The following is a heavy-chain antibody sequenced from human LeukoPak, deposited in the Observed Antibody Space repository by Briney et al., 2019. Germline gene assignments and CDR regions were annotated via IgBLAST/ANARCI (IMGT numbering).Heavy chain of an antibody. V-gene: IGHV1-18*01. CDR2: ISAYNGNT. CDR1: GYTFTNYG. CDR3: ARASWILGGFDY. Sequence: ASVKVSCKASGYTFTNYGITWVRQAPGQGLEWMGWISAYNGNTNYAQKLQGRVTMTTDTSTSTAYMELRSLRSDDTAVYYCARASWILGGFDYWGQGTLVTVSS. D-gene: IGHD3-16*01. J-gene: IGHJ4*02.